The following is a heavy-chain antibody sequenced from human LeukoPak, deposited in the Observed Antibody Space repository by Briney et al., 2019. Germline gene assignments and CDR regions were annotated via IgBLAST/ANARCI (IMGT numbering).Heavy chain of an antibody. CDR2: IRTSGSYI. D-gene: IGHD1-1*01. J-gene: IGHJ4*02. CDR1: GFTFSSYT. CDR3: ARDVEIDY. V-gene: IGHV3-21*01. Sequence: GGSLRLSCAASGFTFSSYTMNWVRQAPGKGLEWVSSIRTSGSYIFYADSVKGRFTISRDNAENSLYLQMNSLRAEDTAVYYCARDVEIDYWGQGTLVTVSS.